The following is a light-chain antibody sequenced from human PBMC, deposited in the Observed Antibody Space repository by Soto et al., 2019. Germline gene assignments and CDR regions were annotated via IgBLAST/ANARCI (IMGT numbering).Light chain of an antibody. Sequence: EIVLTQSPCTLSLSPGERATLSCRASQSVSSSYLAWYQQKPGQAPRLLIYGASNRATGIPERFRGRGSGTNFTLTISGREPADFAVYYCQQFGRSSFTFGQGTRLEIK. CDR3: QQFGRSSFT. V-gene: IGKV3-20*01. CDR1: QSVSSSY. CDR2: GAS. J-gene: IGKJ5*01.